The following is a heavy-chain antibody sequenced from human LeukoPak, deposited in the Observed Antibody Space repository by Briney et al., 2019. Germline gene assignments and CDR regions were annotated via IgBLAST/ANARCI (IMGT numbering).Heavy chain of an antibody. J-gene: IGHJ4*02. Sequence: SETLSLTCTVSSGSISSSNYYWGWIRQPPGKGLEWIGSIFYSGSTYYNPSLKSRVTVSVDTSKNQFSLILSSVTAADTAVYYCVRHSSMTTVTYDYWGQGTLVTVSS. CDR3: VRHSSMTTVTYDY. CDR2: IFYSGST. D-gene: IGHD4-17*01. CDR1: SGSISSSNYY. V-gene: IGHV4-39*01.